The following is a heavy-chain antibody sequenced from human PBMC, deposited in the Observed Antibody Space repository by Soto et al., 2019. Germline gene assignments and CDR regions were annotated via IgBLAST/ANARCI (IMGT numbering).Heavy chain of an antibody. J-gene: IGHJ6*02. D-gene: IGHD4-17*01. CDR3: AAPSVTKGQSQLGYYYGMDV. CDR1: GFTFTSSA. V-gene: IGHV1-58*01. Sequence: ASVKVSCKASGFTFTSSAVQWVRQARGQRLEWIGWIVVGSGNTNYAQKFQERVTITRDMSTSTAYMELSSLRSEDTAVYYCAAPSVTKGQSQLGYYYGMDVWGQGTTVTVSS. CDR2: IVVGSGNT.